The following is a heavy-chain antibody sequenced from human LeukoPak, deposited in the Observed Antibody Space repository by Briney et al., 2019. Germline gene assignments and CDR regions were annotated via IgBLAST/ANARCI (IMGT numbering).Heavy chain of an antibody. J-gene: IGHJ4*02. D-gene: IGHD6-13*01. CDR3: AKFIAAPFYFDY. V-gene: IGHV3-21*01. CDR2: ISSSSSYI. Sequence: PGGSLRLSCAASGFTFSSYSMNWVRQAPGKGLEWVSSISSSSSYIYYADSVKGRFTISRDNAKNSLYLQMKSLRAEDTAVYYCAKFIAAPFYFDYWGQGTLVTVSS. CDR1: GFTFSSYS.